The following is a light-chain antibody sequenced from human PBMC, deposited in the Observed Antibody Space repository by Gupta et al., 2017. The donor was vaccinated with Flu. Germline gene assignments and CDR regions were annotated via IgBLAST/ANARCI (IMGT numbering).Light chain of an antibody. CDR3: AAWDDSLSAYV. CDR2: RNN. CDR1: SSNIGSNY. J-gene: IGLJ1*01. V-gene: IGLV1-47*01. Sequence: RVTISCSGSSSNIGSNYVHWYQQLPGTAPKLLIYRNNQRPSGVPDRFSGSKSGTSASLDIRGLRSEDEADFYWAAWDDSLSAYVFGTGTQVTVI.